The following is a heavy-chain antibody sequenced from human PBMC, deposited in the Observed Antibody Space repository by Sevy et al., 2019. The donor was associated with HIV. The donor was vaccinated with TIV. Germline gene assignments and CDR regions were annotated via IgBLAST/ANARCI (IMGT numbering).Heavy chain of an antibody. CDR1: GFIFKSYG. Sequence: GGSLRLSCAASGFIFKSYGMHWVRQAPGKGLEWVTFIRNEGGTKYYEDSVRGRFTASRDNPKNTLYLQMNSLRPEDTAVYYCVKGPHPAVTTSYALDVWGQGTTVTVSS. V-gene: IGHV3-30*02. J-gene: IGHJ6*02. D-gene: IGHD4-17*01. CDR2: IRNEGGTK. CDR3: VKGPHPAVTTSYALDV.